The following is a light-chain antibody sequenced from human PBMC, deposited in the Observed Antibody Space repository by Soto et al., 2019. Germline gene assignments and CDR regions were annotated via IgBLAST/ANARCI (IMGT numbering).Light chain of an antibody. CDR3: QQFGDLTFI. J-gene: IGKJ5*01. V-gene: IGKV1-33*01. Sequence: DIKMTQSPSSLSASVGDRVTITCQASQDINNYLNWYQQKPGQAPKLLIYDASGLEVGVPSRFSGSGSGTHFTLTISDLQPEDIATYYCQQFGDLTFIFGQGTRLEIK. CDR1: QDINNY. CDR2: DAS.